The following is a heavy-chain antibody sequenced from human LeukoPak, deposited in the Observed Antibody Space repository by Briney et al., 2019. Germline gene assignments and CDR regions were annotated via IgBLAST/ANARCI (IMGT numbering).Heavy chain of an antibody. V-gene: IGHV3-33*01. J-gene: IGHJ3*02. CDR2: VWSDGSNK. Sequence: GGSLRLSCAASGFTFSTYGMHWVRQAPGKGLEWVAVVWSDGSNKYYADSVKGRFTISRDNSKNTLYLQMNSLRAEDTAVYYCTTDRGSSAFDMWGQGTKVTVSS. CDR3: TTDRGSSAFDM. D-gene: IGHD1-26*01. CDR1: GFTFSTYG.